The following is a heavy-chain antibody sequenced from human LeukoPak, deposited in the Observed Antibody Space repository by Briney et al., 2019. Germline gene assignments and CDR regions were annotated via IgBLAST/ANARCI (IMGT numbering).Heavy chain of an antibody. J-gene: IGHJ4*02. CDR3: AREGYYDSSGLFDY. CDR1: GFTVSSNY. D-gene: IGHD3-22*01. Sequence: PGGSLRLSCAASGFTVSSNYMSWVRQAPGKGLEWVSVIYSGGSTYYADSVKGRFTISRDNSKNTLYLQMNSLRAEDTAVYYCAREGYYDSSGLFDYWGQGTLVTVSS. V-gene: IGHV3-53*01. CDR2: IYSGGST.